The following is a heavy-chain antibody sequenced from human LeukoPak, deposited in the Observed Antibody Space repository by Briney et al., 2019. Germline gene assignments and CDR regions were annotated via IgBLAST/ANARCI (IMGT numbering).Heavy chain of an antibody. Sequence: PGGSLKLSCAASVFTFGDYSIHWVRQAPWKGLEWVSGISWNSGSIGYADSVKGRFTISRDNAKNSLYLQMNSLRAEDTALYYCAKAGIYGDYASYFQHWGQGTLVTVSS. J-gene: IGHJ1*01. CDR1: VFTFGDYS. CDR3: AKAGIYGDYASYFQH. CDR2: ISWNSGSI. D-gene: IGHD4-17*01. V-gene: IGHV3-9*01.